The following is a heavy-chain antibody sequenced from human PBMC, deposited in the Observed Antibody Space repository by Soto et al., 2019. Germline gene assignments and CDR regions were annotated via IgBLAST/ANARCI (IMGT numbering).Heavy chain of an antibody. CDR3: ASRFLRTFLGGVMYFDY. Sequence: PSETLSLTCTVSGGSISSSSYYWGWIRQPPGKGLEWIGSIYYSGSTYYNPSLKSRVTISVDTSKNQFSLKLSSVTAADTVVFYCASRFLRTFLGGVMYFDYGGREPLVTVPS. CDR2: IYYSGST. D-gene: IGHD3-3*01. J-gene: IGHJ4*02. V-gene: IGHV4-39*01. CDR1: GGSISSSSYY.